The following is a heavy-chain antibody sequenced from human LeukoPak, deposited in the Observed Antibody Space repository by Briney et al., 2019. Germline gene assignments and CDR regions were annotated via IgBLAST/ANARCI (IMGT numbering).Heavy chain of an antibody. J-gene: IGHJ3*02. D-gene: IGHD2-15*01. Sequence: GGSLRLSCAASGFTFSSYSMNWVRQAPGKGLEWVSSISSSSSYIYYADSVKGRFTISRDNAKNSLYLQMNGLRAEDTAVYYCARARSGGSYHDAFDIWGQGTMVTVSS. CDR3: ARARSGGSYHDAFDI. CDR1: GFTFSSYS. CDR2: ISSSSSYI. V-gene: IGHV3-21*01.